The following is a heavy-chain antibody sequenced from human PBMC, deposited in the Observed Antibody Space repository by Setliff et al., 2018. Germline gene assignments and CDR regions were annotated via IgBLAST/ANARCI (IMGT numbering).Heavy chain of an antibody. D-gene: IGHD1-1*01. J-gene: IGHJ3*02. Sequence: PGGSLRLSCAASGFDFKTHWMDWARQAPGKGLEWVANIKEDGSQRNYVDAVRGRFTISRDNAKSSLYLQMNSLRAEDTAVYYCAREDWNGLDIWGKGTMVTVSS. CDR2: IKEDGSQR. CDR3: AREDWNGLDI. V-gene: IGHV3-7*01. CDR1: GFDFKTHW.